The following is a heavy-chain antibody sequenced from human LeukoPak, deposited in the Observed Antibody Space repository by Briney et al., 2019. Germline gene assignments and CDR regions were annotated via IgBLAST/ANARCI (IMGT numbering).Heavy chain of an antibody. V-gene: IGHV3-21*01. CDR1: GFTFSSYS. CDR3: ARSGYRARAGAEGP. D-gene: IGHD5-18*01. Sequence: GGSLRLSCAASGFTFSSYSMSWVRQAPGKGLEWVSSISSSSSYIYYADSVKGRFTISRDNAKNSLYLQMNSLRAEDTAVYYCARSGYRARAGAEGPWGQGTLVTVSS. CDR2: ISSSSSYI. J-gene: IGHJ5*02.